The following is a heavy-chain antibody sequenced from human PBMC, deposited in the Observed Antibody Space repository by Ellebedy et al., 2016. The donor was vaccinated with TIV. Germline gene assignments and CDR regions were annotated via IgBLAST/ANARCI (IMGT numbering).Heavy chain of an antibody. D-gene: IGHD2-15*01. J-gene: IGHJ6*02. CDR1: GFPFSSYA. CDR3: TEAATYYYYGMDV. V-gene: IGHV3-15*01. Sequence: GESLKISXAASGFPFSSYAMSWVRQAPGKGLEWVGRIKSKTDGGTTDYAAPVKGRFTISRDDSQNTLYLQMNSLTTEDTAVYYCTEAATYYYYGMDVWGQGTTVTVSS. CDR2: IKSKTDGGTT.